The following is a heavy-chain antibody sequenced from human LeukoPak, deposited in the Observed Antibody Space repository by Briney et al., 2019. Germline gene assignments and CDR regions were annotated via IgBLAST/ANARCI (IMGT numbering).Heavy chain of an antibody. CDR1: GFTFSSYS. CDR2: ISTSSSTI. Sequence: GGSLRLSCAASGFTFSSYSMNWVRQAPGKGLEWVSYISTSSSTIYYADSVKGRFTISRDNSKNTLYLQMNSLRAEDTAVYYCAKDMVAVVPAASDYWGQGTLVTVSS. J-gene: IGHJ4*02. D-gene: IGHD2-2*01. V-gene: IGHV3-48*01. CDR3: AKDMVAVVPAASDY.